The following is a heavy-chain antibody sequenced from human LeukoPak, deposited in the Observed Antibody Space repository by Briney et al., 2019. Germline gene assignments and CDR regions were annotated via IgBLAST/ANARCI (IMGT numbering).Heavy chain of an antibody. CDR2: ISWNSGSI. CDR1: GFTFDDYA. V-gene: IGHV3-9*01. CDR3: AKDRSQALGYYGMHV. J-gene: IGHJ6*02. Sequence: GRSLRLSCAASGFTFDDYAMHWVRQAPGKGLEGVAGISWNSGSIGYADSVKGRFTISRDNAKNSLYLQMNSLRAEDTALYYCAKDRSQALGYYGMHVWGQGTTVTVSS.